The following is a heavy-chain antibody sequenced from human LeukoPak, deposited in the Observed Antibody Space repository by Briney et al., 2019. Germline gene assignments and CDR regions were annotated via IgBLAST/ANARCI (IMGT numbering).Heavy chain of an antibody. J-gene: IGHJ4*02. CDR3: ASLIETAGDLFDY. V-gene: IGHV4-34*01. D-gene: IGHD2-21*02. CDR1: GGSFSGYY. Sequence: SETLSLTCAVYGGSFSGYYWSWIRQPTGKGLEWIGEINHSGSTNYNPSLKSRVTISVDTSKNQFSLKLSSVTAADTAVYYCASLIETAGDLFDYWGQGTLVTVSS. CDR2: INHSGST.